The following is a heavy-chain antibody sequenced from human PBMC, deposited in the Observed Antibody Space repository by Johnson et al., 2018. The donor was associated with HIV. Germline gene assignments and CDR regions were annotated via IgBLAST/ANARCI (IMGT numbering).Heavy chain of an antibody. V-gene: IGHV3-7*01. J-gene: IGHJ3*02. CDR2: IKQDGSEK. D-gene: IGHD5-24*01. CDR1: GFTFSSYW. CDR3: AREMAWEDAFDI. Sequence: VQLVESGGGLVQPGGSLRLSCAASGFTFSSYWMSWVRQAPGKGLEWVANIKQDGSEKYYVDYVKGRCTISRDNAKNSLYLQMNSLRAEDTAVFYCAREMAWEDAFDIWGQGTMVTVSS.